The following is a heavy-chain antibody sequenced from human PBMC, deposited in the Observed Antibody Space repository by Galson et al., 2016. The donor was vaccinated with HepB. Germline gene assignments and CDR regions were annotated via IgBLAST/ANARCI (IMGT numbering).Heavy chain of an antibody. Sequence: QSGAEVKKPGESLKISCKGSGYSFSSHWIGWVRQMPGKGPEWMGIIWPDDSNTIYSPSFPGQVTISADKSISTAYLQWSSLEASDTAMYFCARHGNTRSQFNWFDPWGQGTLVTVSS. D-gene: IGHD3-3*01. CDR1: GYSFSSHW. V-gene: IGHV5-51*01. J-gene: IGHJ5*02. CDR2: IWPDDSNT. CDR3: ARHGNTRSQFNWFDP.